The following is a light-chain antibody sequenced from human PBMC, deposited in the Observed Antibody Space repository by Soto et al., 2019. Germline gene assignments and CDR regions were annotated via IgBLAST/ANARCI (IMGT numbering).Light chain of an antibody. V-gene: IGKV1-33*01. Sequence: DLQMTQSPSSLSASVGARVSITCQASQDIRTSLSWFQQKPGRAPKLLIYGASNLETGVPSRFRGSGSGTDLTFTISSLQPEDIATYYCQHYDNLPPFTFGPGTKVDIK. J-gene: IGKJ3*01. CDR2: GAS. CDR1: QDIRTS. CDR3: QHYDNLPPFT.